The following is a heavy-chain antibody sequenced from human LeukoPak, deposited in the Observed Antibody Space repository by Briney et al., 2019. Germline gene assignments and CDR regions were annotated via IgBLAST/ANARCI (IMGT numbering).Heavy chain of an antibody. CDR2: ISYDGSNK. V-gene: IGHV3-30*18. J-gene: IGHJ5*02. CDR1: GFTFSSYG. D-gene: IGHD4-23*01. CDR3: AKDMGDYGGNSQDLSWFDP. Sequence: GGSLRLSCAASGFTFSSYGMHWVRQAPGKGLEWVAVISYDGSNKYYADSVKGRFTISRDNSKNTLYLQMNSLRAEDTAVYYCAKDMGDYGGNSQDLSWFDPWGQGTLVTVSS.